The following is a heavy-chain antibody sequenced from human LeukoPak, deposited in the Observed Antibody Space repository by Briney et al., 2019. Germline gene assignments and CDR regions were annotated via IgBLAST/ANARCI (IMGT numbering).Heavy chain of an antibody. D-gene: IGHD6-13*01. Sequence: GGSLRLSCAASGFTFSSYWMSWVRQAPGKGLEWVANIKQDGSEKYYVDSVKGRFTISRDNAKNSLYLQMNSLRAEDTAAYYCARSSSSSWYSEYFQHWGQGTLVTVSS. CDR3: ARSSSSSWYSEYFQH. J-gene: IGHJ1*01. CDR2: IKQDGSEK. CDR1: GFTFSSYW. V-gene: IGHV3-7*01.